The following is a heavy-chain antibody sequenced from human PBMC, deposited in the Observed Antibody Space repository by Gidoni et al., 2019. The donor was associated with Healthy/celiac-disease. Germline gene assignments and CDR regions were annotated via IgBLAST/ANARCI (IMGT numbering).Heavy chain of an antibody. Sequence: QVQLVESGGGVVQPGRSLRLSCAASGFTFSSYGMHWVRPAPGKGLEWVAVISYDGSNKYYADSVKGRFTISRDNSKNTLYLQMNSLRAEDTAVYYCAKDGRSSGWYRGYYYYYYMDVWGKGTTVTVSS. D-gene: IGHD6-19*01. CDR2: ISYDGSNK. V-gene: IGHV3-30*18. J-gene: IGHJ6*03. CDR1: GFTFSSYG. CDR3: AKDGRSSGWYRGYYYYYYMDV.